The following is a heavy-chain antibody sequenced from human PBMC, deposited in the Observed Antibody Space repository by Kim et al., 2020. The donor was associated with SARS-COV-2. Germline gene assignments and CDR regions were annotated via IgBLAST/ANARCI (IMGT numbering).Heavy chain of an antibody. CDR3: AREFPVVVAATGGYFDY. CDR2: IYYSGST. J-gene: IGHJ4*02. CDR1: GGSISSGGYY. D-gene: IGHD2-15*01. V-gene: IGHV4-31*03. Sequence: SETLSLTCTVSGGSISSGGYYWSWIRQHPGKGLEWIGYIYYSGSTYYNPSLKSRVTISVDTSKNQFSLKLSSVTAADTAVYYCAREFPVVVAATGGYFDYWGQGTLVTVSS.